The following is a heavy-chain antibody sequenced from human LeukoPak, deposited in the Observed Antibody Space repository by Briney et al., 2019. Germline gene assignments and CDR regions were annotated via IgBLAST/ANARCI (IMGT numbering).Heavy chain of an antibody. J-gene: IGHJ4*02. CDR1: GFTFSSYS. D-gene: IGHD3-9*01. CDR2: ISSSSSYI. CDR3: ARDRGKYYDILTGYNY. V-gene: IGHV3-21*01. Sequence: GGSLRLSCAASGFTFSSYSMNWVRQAPGKGLEWVSSISSSSSYIYYADSVKGRFTISRDNAKNSLYLQMNSLRAEDTAVYYCARDRGKYYDILTGYNYWGQGTLVTVSS.